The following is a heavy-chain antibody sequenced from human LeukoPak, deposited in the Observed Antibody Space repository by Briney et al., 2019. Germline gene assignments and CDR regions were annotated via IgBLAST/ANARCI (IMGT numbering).Heavy chain of an antibody. CDR2: ISGSGGST. Sequence: PGGSLRLSCAASGFTFSSYAMSWVRQAPGKGLEWVSAISGSGGSTYYADSVKGRFTISRDNSKNTLYLQMNSLRAEDTAVYYCAKDGLSSSWPRGAFDIWGQGTMVTVSS. CDR3: AKDGLSSSWPRGAFDI. D-gene: IGHD6-13*01. V-gene: IGHV3-23*01. J-gene: IGHJ3*02. CDR1: GFTFSSYA.